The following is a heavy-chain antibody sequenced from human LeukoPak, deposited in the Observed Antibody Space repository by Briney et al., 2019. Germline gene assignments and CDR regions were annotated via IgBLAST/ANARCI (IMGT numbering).Heavy chain of an antibody. CDR1: GFTFTNYA. V-gene: IGHV3-23*01. CDR2: ISGSGTYT. CDR3: AKNPSPYADYTEYFQH. D-gene: IGHD4-17*01. J-gene: IGHJ1*01. Sequence: PGGSLRLSCAASGFTFTNYAMTWVRQAPGKGLEWVSNISGSGTYTDYADSVKGRFTISRDNSKNTLYLQMNSLRAEDTAIYYCAKNPSPYADYTEYFQHWGQGTMVTVSP.